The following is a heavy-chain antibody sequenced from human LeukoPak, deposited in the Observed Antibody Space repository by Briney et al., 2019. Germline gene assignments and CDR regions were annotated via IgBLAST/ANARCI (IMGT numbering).Heavy chain of an antibody. CDR1: GYTFTGYY. V-gene: IGHV1-2*02. CDR3: ARGAGYFDWLLSPFDY. D-gene: IGHD3-9*01. Sequence: ASVKVSCKASGYTFTGYYMHWVRQAPGQGLEWMGWINPNSGGTNYAQKFQGRVTMTRDTSISTAYMELSRLRSDDTAVYYCARGAGYFDWLLSPFDYWGQGTLVTVSS. CDR2: INPNSGGT. J-gene: IGHJ4*02.